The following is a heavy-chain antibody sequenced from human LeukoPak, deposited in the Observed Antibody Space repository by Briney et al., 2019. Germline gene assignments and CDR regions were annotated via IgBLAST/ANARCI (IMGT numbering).Heavy chain of an antibody. CDR3: ARDLYGANSGAFDI. D-gene: IGHD4-23*01. J-gene: IGHJ3*02. Sequence: ASVKVSCKASGYTFTSYYMHWVRQAPGQGLEWMRIIDPSGGSTSYAQKFQGRVTVTRDMSTSTVYMELSSLRSEDTAVYSCARDLYGANSGAFDIWGQGTMVTVSS. CDR1: GYTFTSYY. CDR2: IDPSGGST. V-gene: IGHV1-46*01.